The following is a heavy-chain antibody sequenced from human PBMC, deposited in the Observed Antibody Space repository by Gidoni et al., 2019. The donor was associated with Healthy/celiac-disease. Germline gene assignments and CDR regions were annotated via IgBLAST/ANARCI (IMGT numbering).Heavy chain of an antibody. V-gene: IGHV3-21*01. D-gene: IGHD6-6*01. Sequence: EVQLVESGGGLVKPGGSLRLSCAASGFTFSIYSMNWVRQAPGKGLEWVSSISSSSSYIYYADSVKGRFTISRDNAKNSLYLQMNSLRAEDTAVYYCARISGKQLALDYWGQGTLVTVSS. CDR1: GFTFSIYS. CDR3: ARISGKQLALDY. J-gene: IGHJ4*02. CDR2: ISSSSSYI.